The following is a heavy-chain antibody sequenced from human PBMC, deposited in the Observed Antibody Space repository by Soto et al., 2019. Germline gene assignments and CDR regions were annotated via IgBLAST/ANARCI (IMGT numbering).Heavy chain of an antibody. Sequence: QVQLVQSGAELKKPGASVKVSCKASGYTFSSYDMNWVRQATGQGPEWIGWVNPNNGDTGYAQKFQGRVTLTTDSSTTTAYMELTSLRSEDTAIYYCAKVSRKGSAIDFDYWGQGTLITVSS. V-gene: IGHV1-8*01. CDR1: GYTFSSYD. J-gene: IGHJ4*02. CDR3: AKVSRKGSAIDFDY. CDR2: VNPNNGDT. D-gene: IGHD3-10*01.